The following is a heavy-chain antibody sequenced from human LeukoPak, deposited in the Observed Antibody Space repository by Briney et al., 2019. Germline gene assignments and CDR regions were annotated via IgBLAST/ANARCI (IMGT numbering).Heavy chain of an antibody. CDR1: GDSFSGYY. V-gene: IGHV4-34*01. CDR2: INRNGTT. CDR3: ARDSLGSCSSTSCKRYWYFDL. Sequence: SETLSLTCAVYGDSFSGYYWSWLRRPPGKGLEWIGEINRNGTTNYNPSLKSRVTISIDTSKNQFSLKLTSVTATDTAVYYCARDSLGSCSSTSCKRYWYFDLWGRGTLVTVSS. J-gene: IGHJ2*01. D-gene: IGHD2-2*01.